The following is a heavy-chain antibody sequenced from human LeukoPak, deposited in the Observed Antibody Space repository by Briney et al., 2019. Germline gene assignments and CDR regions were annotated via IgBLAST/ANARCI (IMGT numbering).Heavy chain of an antibody. CDR1: GFTFSRYG. V-gene: IGHV3-33*06. J-gene: IGHJ6*03. CDR3: AKGAITGTIYYYYYMDV. Sequence: PGRSLRLSCAASGFTFSRYGMHWVRQAPGKGLEWVAVIWYDGSNKYYADSVKGRFTISRDNSKNTLYLQMNSLRAEDTAVYYCAKGAITGTIYYYYYMDVWGKGTTVTVSS. CDR2: IWYDGSNK. D-gene: IGHD1/OR15-1a*01.